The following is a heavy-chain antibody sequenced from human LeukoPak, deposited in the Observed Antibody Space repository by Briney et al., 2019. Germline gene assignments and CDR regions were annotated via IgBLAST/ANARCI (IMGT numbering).Heavy chain of an antibody. Sequence: GASVKVSSRASGYTFTSYVMHWVRQAPGQSLEWMGWINADNGNTKYSQKFQGRVTITRDTSASTAYMELSSLRSEDTAVYYCARDVGITMIVVAYNWVDPWGQGTLVTVSS. V-gene: IGHV1-3*01. CDR3: ARDVGITMIVVAYNWVDP. D-gene: IGHD3-22*01. J-gene: IGHJ5*02. CDR2: INADNGNT. CDR1: GYTFTSYV.